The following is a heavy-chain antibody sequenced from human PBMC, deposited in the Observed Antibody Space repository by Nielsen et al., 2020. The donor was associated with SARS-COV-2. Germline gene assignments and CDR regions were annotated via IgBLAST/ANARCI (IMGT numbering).Heavy chain of an antibody. CDR1: GFTFSDSY. CDR2: IIISGTYT. D-gene: IGHD2-15*01. J-gene: IGHJ1*01. V-gene: IGHV3-11*03. CDR3: AKSGYCNGGICYSTEYFQD. Sequence: GESLKISCAASGFTFSDSYMSWIRQAPGKGLEWVSYIIISGTYTNYADSLKGRFTISRDNAKNSLYLQMINLRAEDTAIYYCAKSGYCNGGICYSTEYFQDWGQGTLVTVSS.